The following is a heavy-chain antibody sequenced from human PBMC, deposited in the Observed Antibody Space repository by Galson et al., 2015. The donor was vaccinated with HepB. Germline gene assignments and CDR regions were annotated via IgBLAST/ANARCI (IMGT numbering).Heavy chain of an antibody. CDR1: GFSFSTYG. J-gene: IGHJ6*02. D-gene: IGHD6-19*01. CDR3: ARVGAVAGPLGYYGMDV. CDR2: IWNDGSNK. V-gene: IGHV3-33*01. Sequence: SLRLSCAASGFSFSTYGMHWVRQAPGKGLEWVAVIWNDGSNKYYADSVKGRFTISRDNSKNTLYMQMNSLRAEDTAVYYCARVGAVAGPLGYYGMDVWGQGTTVTVSS.